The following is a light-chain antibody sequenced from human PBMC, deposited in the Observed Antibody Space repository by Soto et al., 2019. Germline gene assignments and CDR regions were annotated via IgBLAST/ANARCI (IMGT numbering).Light chain of an antibody. CDR3: AARDDSHVV. CDR2: RND. J-gene: IGLJ2*01. Sequence: QSVLAQPPSASATPGQRVTISCSGSSSNIGSNYVYWYQQLPGTAPKLLIYRNDQRPSGVPDRFSGSKSGTSASLVISGLRSEDEADYYCAARDDSHVVFGGGTKLTVL. V-gene: IGLV1-47*01. CDR1: SSNIGSNY.